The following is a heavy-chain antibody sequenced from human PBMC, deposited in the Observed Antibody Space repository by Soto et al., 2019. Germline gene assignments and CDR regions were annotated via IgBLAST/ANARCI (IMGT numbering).Heavy chain of an antibody. CDR3: ARDSRRHYSSGSSIDS. D-gene: IGHD3-10*01. J-gene: IGHJ4*02. V-gene: IGHV3-11*01. CDR1: GFTFSDYY. CDR2: ISSSGSTT. Sequence: ESGGGLVKPGGSLRLSCAASGFTFSDYYMSWIRQAPGKGLEWVSYISSSGSTTYYADSVQRRFTISRDNAKNSLYLQMNSLRAEDTASYYCARDSRRHYSSGSSIDSWGQGTLVTVSS.